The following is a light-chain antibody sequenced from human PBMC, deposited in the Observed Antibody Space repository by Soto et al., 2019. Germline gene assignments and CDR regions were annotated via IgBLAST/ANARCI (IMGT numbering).Light chain of an antibody. CDR2: EVT. J-gene: IGLJ1*01. Sequence: QSVLTQPASVSGSPGQSITISRTGTGSDVGGYDYVSWYQQYPGKAPKLIIYEVTNRPSGVSNRFSGSKSGNTASLSISGLRAEDEADYYCSSFRSSSTLPYVFGTGTKVTVL. CDR1: GSDVGGYDY. V-gene: IGLV2-14*01. CDR3: SSFRSSSTLPYV.